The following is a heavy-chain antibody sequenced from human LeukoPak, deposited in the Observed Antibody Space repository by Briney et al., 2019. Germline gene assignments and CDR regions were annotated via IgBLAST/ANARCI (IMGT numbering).Heavy chain of an antibody. CDR2: ISGSGSTI. D-gene: IGHD2-2*01. Sequence: GGSLRLSCAASGFTFSSYETNWVRQAPGKGLEWVSYISGSGSTIYYADSVKGRFTISRDNAKNSLYLQMNSLRAEETAVYYCARKYCSSTSCLFDYWGQGTLVTVSS. V-gene: IGHV3-48*03. CDR3: ARKYCSSTSCLFDY. J-gene: IGHJ4*02. CDR1: GFTFSSYE.